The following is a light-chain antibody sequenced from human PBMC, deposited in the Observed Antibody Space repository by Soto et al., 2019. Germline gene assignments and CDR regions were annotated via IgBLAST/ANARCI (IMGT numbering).Light chain of an antibody. Sequence: DIQMTQSPSSLSAAVGVRVTIACRASQDISNYLAWYQQKPGRAPKLLIFAASTLQSGVPSRFSGSGSGTEFTLTISSLQPEDVATYYCQKYDSAPAWTFGQGTKVEIK. J-gene: IGKJ1*01. CDR3: QKYDSAPAWT. CDR2: AAS. CDR1: QDISNY. V-gene: IGKV1-27*01.